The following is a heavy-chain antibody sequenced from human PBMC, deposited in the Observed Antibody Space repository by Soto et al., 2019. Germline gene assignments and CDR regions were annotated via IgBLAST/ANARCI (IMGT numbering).Heavy chain of an antibody. CDR3: ARAYSGRLPRRADYYYAMDV. CDR1: GFTLSAYD. J-gene: IGHJ6*02. V-gene: IGHV3-13*05. D-gene: IGHD2-15*01. CDR2: LGAADDP. Sequence: SLRLSCAASGFTLSAYDMHWVRQAEGKGLEWVSALGAADDPYYLVSVKGRFTISRENAKNSLYLQMNNLRAGDTAVYYCARAYSGRLPRRADYYYAMDVWGQGTTVTVSS.